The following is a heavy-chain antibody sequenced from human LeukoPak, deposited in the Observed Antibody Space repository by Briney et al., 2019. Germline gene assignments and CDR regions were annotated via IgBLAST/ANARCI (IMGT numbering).Heavy chain of an antibody. CDR3: ARAFYSSSWYHKEDFFDY. CDR1: GYSINNGYY. D-gene: IGHD6-13*01. V-gene: IGHV4-38-2*02. CDR2: IYHSGST. J-gene: IGHJ4*02. Sequence: SETLSLTCTVSGYSINNGYYWGWIRQPPGKGLEWIGSIYHSGSTYYKPSLKSRVTISVDTSKNQFSLKLSSVTAADTAVYYCARAFYSSSWYHKEDFFDYWGQGTPVTVSS.